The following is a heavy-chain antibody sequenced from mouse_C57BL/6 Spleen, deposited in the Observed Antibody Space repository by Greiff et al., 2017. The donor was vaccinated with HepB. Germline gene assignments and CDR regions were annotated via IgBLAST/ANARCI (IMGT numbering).Heavy chain of an antibody. V-gene: IGHV5-4*01. Sequence: EVQLVESGGGLVKPGGSLKLSCAASGFTFSSYAMSWVRQTPEKRLEWVATISDGGSYTYYPDNVKGRFTISRDNAKNNLYLQMSHLKSEDTAMYYCASYDYDDSFAYWGQGTLVTVSA. CDR1: GFTFSSYA. CDR3: ASYDYDDSFAY. J-gene: IGHJ3*01. CDR2: ISDGGSYT. D-gene: IGHD2-4*01.